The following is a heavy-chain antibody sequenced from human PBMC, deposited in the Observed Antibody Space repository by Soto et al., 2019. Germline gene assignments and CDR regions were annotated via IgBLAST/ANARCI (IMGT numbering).Heavy chain of an antibody. CDR3: ARDQLYSSSWSDY. CDR2: IWYDGSNK. Sequence: QVQLVESGGGVVQPGRSLRLSCAASGFTFSSYGMHWVRQAPGKGLEWVAVIWYDGSNKYYADSVKGRFTISRDNSKNTLYLQMNSLRAEDTAAYYCARDQLYSSSWSDYWGQGTLVTVSS. J-gene: IGHJ4*02. V-gene: IGHV3-33*01. D-gene: IGHD6-13*01. CDR1: GFTFSSYG.